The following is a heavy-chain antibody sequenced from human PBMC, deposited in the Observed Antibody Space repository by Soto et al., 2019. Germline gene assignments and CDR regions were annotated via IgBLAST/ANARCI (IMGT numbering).Heavy chain of an antibody. V-gene: IGHV4-31*03. D-gene: IGHD6-6*01. CDR3: ARTNSSSDVFDI. CDR2: IYYSGNT. J-gene: IGHJ3*02. Sequence: SETLSLTCTVSGGSINSGDYYWSWIRQPPGKALEWIGYIYYSGNTHYTPSLKSRITISVDTSENQFSLNLTSVTAADTAVYYCARTNSSSDVFDIWGQGTMVTVSS. CDR1: GGSINSGDYY.